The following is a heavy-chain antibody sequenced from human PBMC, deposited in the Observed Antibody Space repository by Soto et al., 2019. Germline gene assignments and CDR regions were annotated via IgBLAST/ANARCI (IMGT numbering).Heavy chain of an antibody. CDR3: ARAYYDSSGYYEGGDY. J-gene: IGHJ4*02. D-gene: IGHD3-22*01. CDR1: GFTFSDYY. V-gene: IGHV3-11*06. Sequence: QVQLVESGGGLVKPGGSLRLSCAASGFTFSDYYMSWIRQAPGKGLEWVSYISSSSSYTNYADSVKGRFTSSRDNAKNSLYLQMNSLRAEDTAVYYCARAYYDSSGYYEGGDYWGQGTLVTVSS. CDR2: ISSSSSYT.